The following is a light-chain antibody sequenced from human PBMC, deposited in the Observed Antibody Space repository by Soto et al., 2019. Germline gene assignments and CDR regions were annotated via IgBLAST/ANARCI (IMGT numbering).Light chain of an antibody. Sequence: QSALTQPASVSGSPGQSITISCTGSGSAVGAHKYVSWYQQYPGKVPKLIIYEVSNRPSGVSNRFSGSKSGNTASLSISGLQAEDEADYYCSSYTTSYSHVRFGGGTKLTVL. CDR3: SSYTTSYSHVR. CDR2: EVS. J-gene: IGLJ2*01. V-gene: IGLV2-14*01. CDR1: GSAVGAHKY.